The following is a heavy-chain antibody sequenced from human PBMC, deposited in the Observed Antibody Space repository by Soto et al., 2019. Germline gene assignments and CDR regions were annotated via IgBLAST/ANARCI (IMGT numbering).Heavy chain of an antibody. CDR2: VSGYNGNT. CDR3: ARAGELPYYYYGMDV. V-gene: IGHV1-18*01. Sequence: QVQLVQSGGEVKKPGASVKVSCKASGYTFTTSGVSWVRQAPGQGLEWMGWVSGYNGNTKYEEKLHYRTNMTTDTSKSTAYLELRSLTTDDTAVYYCARAGELPYYYYGMDVWGQGTTVIVSS. J-gene: IGHJ6*02. CDR1: GYTFTTSG. D-gene: IGHD1-7*01.